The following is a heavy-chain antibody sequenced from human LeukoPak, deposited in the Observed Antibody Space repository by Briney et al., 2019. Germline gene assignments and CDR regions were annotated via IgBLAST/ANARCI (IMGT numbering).Heavy chain of an antibody. D-gene: IGHD3-10*01. CDR2: IYYSGST. J-gene: IGHJ3*02. CDR3: ASPTESEGAFDI. Sequence: PSETLSLTCTVSGXSISSSSYYWGWIRQPPGKGLESIGSIYYSGSTYYNPSLKSRVTISVDTSKNQFSLKLSSVTAADTAVYYCASPTESEGAFDIWGQGTMVTVSS. CDR1: GXSISSSSYY. V-gene: IGHV4-39*01.